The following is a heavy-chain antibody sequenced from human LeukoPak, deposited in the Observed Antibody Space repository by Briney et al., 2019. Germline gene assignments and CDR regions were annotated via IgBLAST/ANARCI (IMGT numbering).Heavy chain of an antibody. CDR1: GFTFSSYA. CDR2: ISSNGGST. CDR3: ARADSSGWAPDY. J-gene: IGHJ4*02. D-gene: IGHD6-19*01. Sequence: PGGSLRLSCAASGFTFSSYAMHWVRQAPGKGLEYVSAISSNGGSTYYANSVKGRFTISRDNSKNTLYLQMGSLRAEDMAVYYCARADSSGWAPDYWGQGTLVTVSS. V-gene: IGHV3-64*01.